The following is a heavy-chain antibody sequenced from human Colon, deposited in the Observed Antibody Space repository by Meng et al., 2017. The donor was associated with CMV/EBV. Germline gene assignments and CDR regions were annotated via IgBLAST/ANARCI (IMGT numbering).Heavy chain of an antibody. D-gene: IGHD2-2*01. Sequence: GGSLRLSCAASGFTFSSYGMHWVRQAPGKGLEWVAFIRYDGSNKYYADSVKGRFTISRDNSKNTLYLQMNNLRAEDTAVYYCAKDYGGYCSSTSCYYFDYWGQGTLVTVSS. CDR3: AKDYGGYCSSTSCYYFDY. CDR2: IRYDGSNK. J-gene: IGHJ4*02. CDR1: GFTFSSYG. V-gene: IGHV3-30*02.